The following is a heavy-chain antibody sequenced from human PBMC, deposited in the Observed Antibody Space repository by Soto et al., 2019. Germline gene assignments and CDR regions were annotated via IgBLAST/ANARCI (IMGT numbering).Heavy chain of an antibody. V-gene: IGHV3-74*01. D-gene: IGHD2-2*02. CDR2: IKGEEITT. CDR3: ARGLYGANGQDF. J-gene: IGHJ4*02. CDR1: GFTFSNYW. Sequence: GGSLRLSCAASGFTFSNYWIHWVRQAPGKGRVWVSRIKGEEITTNYGDSVKGRFTISRDNAKNTVFLQMHSLRAEDTALYYCARGLYGANGQDFWGKGILVNVSS.